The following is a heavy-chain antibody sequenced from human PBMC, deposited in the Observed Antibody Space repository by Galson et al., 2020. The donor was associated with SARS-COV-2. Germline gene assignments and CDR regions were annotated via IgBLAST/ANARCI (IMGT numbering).Heavy chain of an antibody. D-gene: IGHD2-21*02. Sequence: ETSETLSLTCAVYGASFSGSHRSWIRQSPGMGLEWIGEIDHTGIINYNPSLKSRVTISIDTSKNQFSLKLRSVTAADTAVYYCARGARVTPRAYWGQGTMVTVSS. J-gene: IGHJ3*01. CDR3: ARGARVTPRAY. CDR2: IDHTGII. V-gene: IGHV4-34*01. CDR1: GASFSGSH.